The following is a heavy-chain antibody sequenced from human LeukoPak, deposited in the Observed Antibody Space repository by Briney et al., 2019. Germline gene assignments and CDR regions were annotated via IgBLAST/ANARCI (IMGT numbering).Heavy chain of an antibody. J-gene: IGHJ6*03. V-gene: IGHV1-69*13. CDR2: IIPIFGTA. CDR3: ARVLRFSEWSPGGYYYMDV. D-gene: IGHD3-3*01. Sequence: SVKVSCKASGGTFSSYAISWVRQAPGQGLEWMGGIIPIFGTANYAQKFQGRVTITADESTSTAYMELSSLRSEDTAVYYCARVLRFSEWSPGGYYYMDVWGKGTTVTVSS. CDR1: GGTFSSYA.